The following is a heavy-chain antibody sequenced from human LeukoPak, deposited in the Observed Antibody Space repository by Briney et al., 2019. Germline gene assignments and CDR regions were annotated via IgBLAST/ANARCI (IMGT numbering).Heavy chain of an antibody. J-gene: IGHJ4*02. Sequence: PSQTLSLTCAVSNGSVSSRDYSWSWIRQAPGKALEWLGYIYHGVTTYYNPSLKNRVTISVDTSKNQFSLSLTSVTAADTALYYCASLKAGWRIDYWGQGALVTVSS. V-gene: IGHV4-30-2*01. CDR2: IYHGVTT. CDR1: NGSVSSRDYS. D-gene: IGHD2-15*01. CDR3: ASLKAGWRIDY.